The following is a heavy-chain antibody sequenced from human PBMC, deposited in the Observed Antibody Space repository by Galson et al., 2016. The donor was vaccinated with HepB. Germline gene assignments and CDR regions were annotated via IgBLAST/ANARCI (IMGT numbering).Heavy chain of an antibody. V-gene: IGHV3-21*01. CDR2: ISRTSSSI. CDR1: GFNFNTYD. CDR3: ARYMAGYNWIDF. Sequence: SLRLSCAASGFNFNTYDMNWARQAPGKGLEWVSYISRTSSSIYYADSVRGRFTISRDNAKNSLFLQLNSLRAADTAIYYCARYMAGYNWIDFWGLGTLVTVSS. D-gene: IGHD5-24*01. J-gene: IGHJ4*02.